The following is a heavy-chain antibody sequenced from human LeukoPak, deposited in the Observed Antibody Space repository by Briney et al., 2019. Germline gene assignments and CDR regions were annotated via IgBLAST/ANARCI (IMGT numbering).Heavy chain of an antibody. V-gene: IGHV3-48*02. D-gene: IGHD3-22*01. CDR3: ARDQWHSSGYIYYYYGMDV. Sequence: GGSLRLSCAASGFTFSSYSMNWVRQAPGKGLEWVSYISSSSSTIYYADSVKGRFTISRDNAKNSLYLQMNSLRDEDTAVYYCARDQWHSSGYIYYYYGMDVWGQGTTVTVSS. CDR1: GFTFSSYS. CDR2: ISSSSSTI. J-gene: IGHJ6*02.